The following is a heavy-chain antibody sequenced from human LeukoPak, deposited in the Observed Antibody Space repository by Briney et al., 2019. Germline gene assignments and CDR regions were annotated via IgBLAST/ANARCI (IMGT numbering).Heavy chain of an antibody. Sequence: GGSLRLSCAASGFTFSSYALNWVRQAPGKGLEWVSYISSSSSTIYYTDSVKGRFTISRDNSKNTLYLQMNSLRAEDTAVYYCGKNRYSGSLSPFDIWGQGTMVTVSS. CDR2: ISSSSSTI. D-gene: IGHD1-26*01. J-gene: IGHJ3*02. CDR1: GFTFSSYA. CDR3: GKNRYSGSLSPFDI. V-gene: IGHV3-48*01.